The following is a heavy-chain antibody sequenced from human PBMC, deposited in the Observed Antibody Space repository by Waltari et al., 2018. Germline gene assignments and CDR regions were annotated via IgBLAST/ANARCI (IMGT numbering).Heavy chain of an antibody. J-gene: IGHJ5*02. V-gene: IGHV3-30*02. CDR3: AKDHVWFDP. CDR2: IRYDGSNK. CDR1: GFTFSSYG. Sequence: QVQLVESGGGVVQPGGSLRLSCAASGFTFSSYGMHWVRQAPGKGLEWVALIRYDGSNKYYADSVKGRFTISRDNSKNTLYLQMNSLRAEDTAVYYCAKDHVWFDPWGQGSLVTVSS.